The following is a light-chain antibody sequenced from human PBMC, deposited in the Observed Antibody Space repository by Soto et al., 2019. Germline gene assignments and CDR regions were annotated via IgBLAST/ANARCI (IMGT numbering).Light chain of an antibody. Sequence: DIQMTQSPSSLSASLGDRVTITCRASRSISSYLNWYQQKPGKAPKLLIYAASSLQSGVPSRFSGSGSGTDFTLTISSLQPEDFATYYCQQSYSTPRTFGQGTKVDI. CDR1: RSISSY. CDR3: QQSYSTPRT. CDR2: AAS. V-gene: IGKV1-39*01. J-gene: IGKJ1*01.